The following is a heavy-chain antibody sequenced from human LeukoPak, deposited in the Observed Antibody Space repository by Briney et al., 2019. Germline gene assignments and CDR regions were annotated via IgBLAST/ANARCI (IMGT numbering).Heavy chain of an antibody. CDR1: GYTFTIHY. J-gene: IGHJ6*02. V-gene: IGHV1-46*01. Sequence: ASVTVSLTASGYTFTIHYMHWVRQAPGPGHERMGIINPNGGSTFYAKKFQGRVTMTRDTSTSKVYMELSSLRSEDMAVYYCARAAVDSYGSGSAYGMDVWGQGTTVTVSS. CDR3: ARAAVDSYGSGSAYGMDV. CDR2: INPNGGST. D-gene: IGHD3-10*01.